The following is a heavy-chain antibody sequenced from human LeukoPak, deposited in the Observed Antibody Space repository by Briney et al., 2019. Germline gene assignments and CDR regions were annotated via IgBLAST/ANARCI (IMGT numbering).Heavy chain of an antibody. CDR1: GGSISSYY. CDR3: ARMGYDTFYGMDV. Sequence: PSETLSLTCTVSGGSISSYYWSWIRQPPGKGLEWIGYIYYSGSTNYNPSLKSRVTISVDTSKNQFSLKLSSVTAADTAVYYCARMGYDTFYGMDVWDQGTTVTVSS. J-gene: IGHJ6*02. D-gene: IGHD3-22*01. CDR2: IYYSGST. V-gene: IGHV4-59*01.